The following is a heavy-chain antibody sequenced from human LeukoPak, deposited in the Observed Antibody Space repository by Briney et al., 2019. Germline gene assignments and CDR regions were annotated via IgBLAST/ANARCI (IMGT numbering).Heavy chain of an antibody. D-gene: IGHD6-19*01. J-gene: IGHJ4*02. Sequence: ASVKVSCKASGYTFTGYYIHWVRQAPGQGLEWMGWIYPNSGGTNYARKFRGRVTMTRDTSITTAYMELSRLRSDDTAVYYCARAPITVAGSALWYWGQGTLVTVSS. CDR1: GYTFTGYY. V-gene: IGHV1-2*02. CDR3: ARAPITVAGSALWY. CDR2: IYPNSGGT.